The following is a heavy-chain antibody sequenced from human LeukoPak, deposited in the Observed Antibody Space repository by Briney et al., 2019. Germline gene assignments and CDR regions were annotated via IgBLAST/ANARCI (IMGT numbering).Heavy chain of an antibody. J-gene: IGHJ4*02. CDR1: GFTFSSYG. Sequence: GGSLRLSCAASGFTFSSYGMHWVRQAPGKGLEWVSYISSSSSTIYYADSVKGRFTISRDNAKNSLYLQMNSLRAEDTAVYYCARAPRGRYSSGWYGNWGQGTLVTVSS. D-gene: IGHD6-19*01. V-gene: IGHV3-48*01. CDR3: ARAPRGRYSSGWYGN. CDR2: ISSSSSTI.